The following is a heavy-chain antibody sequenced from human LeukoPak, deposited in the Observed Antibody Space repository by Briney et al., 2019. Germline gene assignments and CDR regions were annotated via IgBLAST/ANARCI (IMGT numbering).Heavy chain of an antibody. J-gene: IGHJ4*02. Sequence: ASVRVSCKTSGYTFTDYYMHWVRQAPGQGLEWMGWINPNSGGTNYAQKFQGRVTMTRDTSISTAFMELSSLISDDTAVYYCARDLRGLDWGQGTLVTVSS. V-gene: IGHV1-2*02. CDR2: INPNSGGT. CDR1: GYTFTDYY. D-gene: IGHD1-26*01. CDR3: ARDLRGLD.